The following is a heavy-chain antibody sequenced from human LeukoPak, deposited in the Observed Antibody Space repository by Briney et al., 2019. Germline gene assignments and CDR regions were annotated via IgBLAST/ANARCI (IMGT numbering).Heavy chain of an antibody. CDR1: GFTFGNSW. CDR3: VVVVEPPDSDGFDV. Sequence: PGGSLRLSCAASGFTFGNSWVHWVRQAPGKGLVWVSLINADGSTATYADSVKGRFTISRDNARNTLSLQMNSLTIEDTAVYYCVVVVEPPDSDGFDVWGQGTMIPVSS. V-gene: IGHV3-74*01. D-gene: IGHD1-14*01. J-gene: IGHJ3*01. CDR2: INADGSTA.